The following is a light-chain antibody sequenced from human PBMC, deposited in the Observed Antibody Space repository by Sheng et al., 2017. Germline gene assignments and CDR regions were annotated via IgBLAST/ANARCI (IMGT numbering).Light chain of an antibody. V-gene: IGKV1-13*02. J-gene: IGKJ4*01. CDR2: DVS. CDR1: QDTNSD. Sequence: AIQLTQSPSSLSASIGDRVTITCRASQDTNSDLVWYQQKPGKAPKLLIDDVSSLQSGVPSRFSGSGSGTDFTLTISSLQAEDVAVYYCQQFDSFPFTFGGGT. CDR3: QQFDSFPFT.